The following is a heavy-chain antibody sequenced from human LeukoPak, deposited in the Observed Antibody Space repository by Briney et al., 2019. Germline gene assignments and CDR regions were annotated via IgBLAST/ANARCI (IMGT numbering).Heavy chain of an antibody. J-gene: IGHJ3*02. CDR3: ARGRTMDPTGYDAFDI. V-gene: IGHV1-69*04. D-gene: IGHD3-10*01. CDR1: GGTFSSYA. CDR2: IIPILGIA. Sequence: SVKVSCKASGGTFSSYAISWVRQAPGQGLEWMGRIIPILGIANYAQKFRGRVTITADKSTSTAYMELSSLRSEDTAVYYCARGRTMDPTGYDAFDIWGQGTMVTVSS.